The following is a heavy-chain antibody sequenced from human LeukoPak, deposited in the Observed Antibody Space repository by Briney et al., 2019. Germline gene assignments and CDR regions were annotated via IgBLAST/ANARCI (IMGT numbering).Heavy chain of an antibody. V-gene: IGHV5-51*01. J-gene: IGHJ3*01. CDR3: TRRELRTVVVATALHAFDV. Sequence: GESLKISCKGSGYSSTSYWIAWVRQMPGKDLQWMGVIIPGDSDTTYSPSFQGQVTISVDRSISTAYLQWSSLKASDSAIYYCTRRELRTVVVATALHAFDVWGQGTMVTVSS. CDR1: GYSSTSYW. D-gene: IGHD2-21*02. CDR2: IIPGDSDT.